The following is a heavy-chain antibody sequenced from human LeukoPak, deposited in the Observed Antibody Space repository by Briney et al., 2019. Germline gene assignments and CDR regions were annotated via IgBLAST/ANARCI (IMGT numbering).Heavy chain of an antibody. D-gene: IGHD5-12*01. J-gene: IGHJ3*02. V-gene: IGHV3-9*03. CDR3: AKAVVATTTSAFDI. CDR1: GFTFDDYA. CDR2: ISWNSGSI. Sequence: PGGSLRLSCAASGFTFDDYAMHWVRQAPGKGLEWVSGISWNSGSIGYADSVKGRFTISRDNAKNSLYLQMNSLRAEDMALYYCAKAVVATTTSAFDIWGQGTMLTVSS.